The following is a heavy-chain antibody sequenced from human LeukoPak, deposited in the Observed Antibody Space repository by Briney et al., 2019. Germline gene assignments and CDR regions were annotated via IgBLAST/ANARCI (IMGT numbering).Heavy chain of an antibody. Sequence: PSQTLSLTCTVSGGSISSGGYYWSWIRQHPGKGLEWIVYIYYSGSTYYNPSLKSRVTISVDTSKNQFSLKLSSVTAADTAVYYCARGGVQETPYHGMDVWGQGTTVTVSS. CDR2: IYYSGST. V-gene: IGHV4-31*03. CDR1: GGSISSGGYY. J-gene: IGHJ6*02. CDR3: ARGGVQETPYHGMDV.